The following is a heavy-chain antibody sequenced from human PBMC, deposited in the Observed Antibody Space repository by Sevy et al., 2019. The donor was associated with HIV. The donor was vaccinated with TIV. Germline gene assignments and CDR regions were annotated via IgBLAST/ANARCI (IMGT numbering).Heavy chain of an antibody. CDR3: ASESQMGCSGGSCYLRAFDI. CDR1: GFTFSSYA. V-gene: IGHV3-30*04. D-gene: IGHD2-15*01. CDR2: ISYDGSNK. Sequence: GESLKISCAASGFTFSSYAMHWVRQAPGKGLEWVAVISYDGSNKYYADSVKGRFTISRDNSKNTLYLQMNSLTAEDTAVYYCASESQMGCSGGSCYLRAFDIWGQGTMVTVSS. J-gene: IGHJ3*02.